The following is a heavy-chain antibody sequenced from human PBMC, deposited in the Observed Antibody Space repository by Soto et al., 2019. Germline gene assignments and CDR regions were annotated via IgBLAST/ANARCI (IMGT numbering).Heavy chain of an antibody. V-gene: IGHV1-18*01. CDR1: GYTFTSYG. Sequence: QVQLVQSGAEVKKPGASVKVSCKASGYTFTSYGISWVRQAPGQGLEWMGWISAYNGNTNYAQKLQGRVTMTTXXXXXXXXXXXXXXXXXXXXXXXXXREGEWXLRPTDYWGQGTLVTVSS. J-gene: IGHJ4*02. CDR2: ISAYNGNT. CDR3: XREGEWXLRPTDY. D-gene: IGHD1-26*01.